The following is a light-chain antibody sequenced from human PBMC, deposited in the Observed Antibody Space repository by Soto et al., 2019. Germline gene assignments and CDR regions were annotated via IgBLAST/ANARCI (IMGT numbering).Light chain of an antibody. CDR2: RAS. J-gene: IGKJ1*01. Sequence: EIVLSQSPATLSLSPGERATLSCRASQSVSSYLAWYQQKPGQAPRLLIYRASNRATGVPARFSGSGSGTEFTLTISSLQSEDFTVYSCLQYHNLWAFGQGTKVDIK. CDR1: QSVSSY. V-gene: IGKV3-15*01. CDR3: LQYHNLWA.